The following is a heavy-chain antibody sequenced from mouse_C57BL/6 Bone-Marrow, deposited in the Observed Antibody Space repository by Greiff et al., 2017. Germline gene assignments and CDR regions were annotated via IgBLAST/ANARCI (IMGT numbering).Heavy chain of an antibody. CDR3: ARRGYDGPWFAY. J-gene: IGHJ3*01. D-gene: IGHD2-2*01. CDR1: GYAFSSSW. Sequence: VQLQQSGPELVKPGASVKISCKASGYAFSSSWMNWVKQRPGKGLEWIGRIYPGDGDTNYNGKFKGKATLTADKSSSTAYMQLSSLTSEDSAVYFGARRGYDGPWFAYWGQGTLVTVSA. V-gene: IGHV1-82*01. CDR2: IYPGDGDT.